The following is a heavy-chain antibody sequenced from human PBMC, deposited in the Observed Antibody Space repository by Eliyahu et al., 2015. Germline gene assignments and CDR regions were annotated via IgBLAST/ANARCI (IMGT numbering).Heavy chain of an antibody. CDR3: ARDQAMYYSGATGYYVQNFFDN. D-gene: IGHD3-9*01. V-gene: IGHV3-30*07. CDR2: ISYDGSQT. Sequence: QVQLVDSGGGVGQPGKSLRLSCAASGFTFSXYAMHWVRQAPGQGAGWVATISYDGSQTFYADSVKGRFTLSRDNSKNTLLLKMSNLRAEDTAVYYCARDQAMYYSGATGYYVQNFFDNWGQGTLVTVSS. J-gene: IGHJ4*02. CDR1: GFTFSXYA.